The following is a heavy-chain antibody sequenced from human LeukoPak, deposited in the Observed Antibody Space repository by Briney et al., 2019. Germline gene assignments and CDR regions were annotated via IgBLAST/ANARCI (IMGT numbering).Heavy chain of an antibody. D-gene: IGHD6-6*01. CDR3: AKDPVAARPVSWFEP. V-gene: IGHV3-23*01. CDR1: GFTFSSYA. CDR2: ISGSGGST. J-gene: IGHJ5*02. Sequence: GGSLRLSCAASGFTFSSYAMSWVRQAPGKGLEWVSAISGSGGSTYYADSVKGRFTISRDNSKNTLYLQMNSLRAADTAVYYCAKDPVAARPVSWFEPWGQGTLVTVSS.